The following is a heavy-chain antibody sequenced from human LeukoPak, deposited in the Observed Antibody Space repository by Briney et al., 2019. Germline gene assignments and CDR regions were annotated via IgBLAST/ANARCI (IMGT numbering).Heavy chain of an antibody. CDR2: INPNSGGT. J-gene: IGHJ3*02. V-gene: IGHV1-2*02. CDR3: ARGPLDIVVVVAATTDAFDI. D-gene: IGHD2-15*01. Sequence: ASVKVSCKASGYTFTGYYMHWVRQAPGQGLEWMGWINPNSGGTNYAQKFQGRVTMTRDTSISTAYMELSSLRSEDTAVYYCARGPLDIVVVVAATTDAFDIWGQGTMVTVSS. CDR1: GYTFTGYY.